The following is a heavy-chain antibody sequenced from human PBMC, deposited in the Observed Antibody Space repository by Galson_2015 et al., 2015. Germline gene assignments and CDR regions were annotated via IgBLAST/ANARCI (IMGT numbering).Heavy chain of an antibody. Sequence: SLRLSCAASGFTVSTNYMTWVRQASGKGLEWLSIIYSGGSTYYADSVKGRFAISRDNSKNTLDLQMNSLRAEDTAVYYCATVTKPLRYFDSWGQGTLVTVPS. CDR2: IYSGGST. D-gene: IGHD3-9*01. CDR1: GFTVSTNY. J-gene: IGHJ4*02. CDR3: ATVTKPLRYFDS. V-gene: IGHV3-53*01.